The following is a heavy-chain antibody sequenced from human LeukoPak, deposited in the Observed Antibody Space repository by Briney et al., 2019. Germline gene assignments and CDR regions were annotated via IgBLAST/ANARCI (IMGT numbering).Heavy chain of an antibody. V-gene: IGHV3-30*18. J-gene: IGHJ4*02. Sequence: AGGSLRLSCAASGFTFSSYGMHWLRQAPGKGLEWVAVISYDGSNKYYADSAKGRFTISRDNSKNTLYLQMNSLRAEDTAVYYCAKDDYGDYFDYWGQGTLVTVSS. CDR3: AKDDYGDYFDY. CDR2: ISYDGSNK. D-gene: IGHD4-17*01. CDR1: GFTFSSYG.